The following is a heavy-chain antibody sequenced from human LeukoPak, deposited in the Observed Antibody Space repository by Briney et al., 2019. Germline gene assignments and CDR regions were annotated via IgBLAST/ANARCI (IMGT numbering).Heavy chain of an antibody. Sequence: PGGSLRLSCAASGLTVNSNHMSWVRQAPGKGLEWVSVIYSGGSTDYADSVKGRFTISRDNSKNTLYLQMNSLRAEDTAVYHCARGPAGYNWGQGTLVTVSS. V-gene: IGHV3-53*01. CDR3: ARGPAGYN. J-gene: IGHJ4*02. CDR2: IYSGGST. CDR1: GLTVNSNH. D-gene: IGHD1-1*01.